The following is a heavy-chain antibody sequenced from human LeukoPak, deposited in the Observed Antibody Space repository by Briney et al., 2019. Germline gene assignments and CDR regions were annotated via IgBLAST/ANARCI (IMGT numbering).Heavy chain of an antibody. V-gene: IGHV4-59*01. D-gene: IGHD3-9*01. CDR2: IYYSGST. Sequence: SETLSLTCTVSGGSISSYYWSWIRQPPGKGLEWIGYIYYSGSTNYNPSLKSRVIISVDTSKNQFSLKLSSVTAADTAVYYCARGEDILTGYSLDYWGQGTLVSVSS. J-gene: IGHJ4*02. CDR1: GGSISSYY. CDR3: ARGEDILTGYSLDY.